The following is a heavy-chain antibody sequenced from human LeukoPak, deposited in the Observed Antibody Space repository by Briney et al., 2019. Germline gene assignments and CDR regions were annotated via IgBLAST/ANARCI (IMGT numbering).Heavy chain of an antibody. CDR2: IDYSGSA. V-gene: IGHV4-59*12. D-gene: IGHD4-23*01. CDR3: ARDAWNGNSPLDY. Sequence: SETLSLTCTVSGGSISSYYWSWIRQSPGKGLEWIGYIDYSGSAYYNPSLKSRVTISVDTAKNQFSLKLSSVTAADTAVYYCARDAWNGNSPLDYWGQGALVTVSS. J-gene: IGHJ4*02. CDR1: GGSISSYY.